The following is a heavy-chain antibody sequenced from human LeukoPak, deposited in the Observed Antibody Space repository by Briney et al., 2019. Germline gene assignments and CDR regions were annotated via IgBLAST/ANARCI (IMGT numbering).Heavy chain of an antibody. CDR1: GGSISSYY. CDR2: IYYSGST. Sequence: PSETLSLTCTVSGGSISSYYWSWIRQPPGKGLEWIGYIYYSGSTNYNPSLKSQVTISVDTSKNQFSLKLSSVTAADTAVNYCARRVLRYFDWLSDYYYYMDVWGKGTTVTVSS. J-gene: IGHJ6*03. V-gene: IGHV4-59*01. D-gene: IGHD3-9*01. CDR3: ARRVLRYFDWLSDYYYYMDV.